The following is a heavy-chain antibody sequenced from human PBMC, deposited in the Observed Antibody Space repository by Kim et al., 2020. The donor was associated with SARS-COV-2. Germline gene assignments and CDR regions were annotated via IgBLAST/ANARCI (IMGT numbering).Heavy chain of an antibody. V-gene: IGHV1-2*05. CDR1: GYTFTGYY. CDR3: ARGGLRGEYYCSSTDCDDAFDI. Sequence: ASVKVSCKASGYTFTGYYMHWVRQAPGQGLEWMGRINPNSGGTNYAQKFQGRVTMTRDTSISTAYMELSRLRSDDTVVYYCARGGLRGEYYCSSTDCDDAFDIWGQGTMVTVSS. J-gene: IGHJ3*02. CDR2: INPNSGGT. D-gene: IGHD2-2*01.